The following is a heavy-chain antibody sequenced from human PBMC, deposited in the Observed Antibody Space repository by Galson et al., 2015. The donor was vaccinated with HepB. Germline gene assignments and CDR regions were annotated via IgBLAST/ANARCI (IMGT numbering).Heavy chain of an antibody. V-gene: IGHV1-24*01. CDR1: GYTLTELS. Sequence: SVKVSCKVSGYTLTELSMHWVRQAPGKGLEWVGGFDPEDGETIYAQKFQGRVTMTEDTSTDTAYMELSSLRSEDTAVYYCATALIAAAGDGYFDYWGQGTLVTVSS. CDR3: ATALIAAAGDGYFDY. J-gene: IGHJ4*02. CDR2: FDPEDGET. D-gene: IGHD6-25*01.